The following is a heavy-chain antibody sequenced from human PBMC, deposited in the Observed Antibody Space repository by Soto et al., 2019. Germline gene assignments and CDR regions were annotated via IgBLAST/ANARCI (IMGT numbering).Heavy chain of an antibody. CDR2: INPSTGTT. Sequence: QVQLVQSGAEVKKPGASVKVSCKASGYTFTNDYMHWVRQAPGQGLEWMGVINPSTGTTSYAQKFQGRVTMTRDTSTSTGHMELSSLRYDDTAVYYCARASLDRVRGVTEFDYRGQGTLVTVSS. CDR3: ARASLDRVRGVTEFDY. J-gene: IGHJ4*02. D-gene: IGHD3-10*01. CDR1: GYTFTNDY. V-gene: IGHV1-46*01.